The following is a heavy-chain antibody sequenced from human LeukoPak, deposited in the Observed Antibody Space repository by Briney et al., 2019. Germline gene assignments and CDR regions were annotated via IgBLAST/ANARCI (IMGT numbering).Heavy chain of an antibody. CDR2: IYSGGST. V-gene: IGHV3-53*01. J-gene: IGHJ4*02. CDR3: ARAGGMATTPFDY. D-gene: IGHD5-24*01. Sequence: GGSLRLSCAASGFTVSSNYMSWVRQAPGKGLEWVSVIYSGGSTYYADSVKGRFTISRDNSKNTLYLQMNSLRAEDTAVYYCARAGGMATTPFDYWGQGTLVTVSS. CDR1: GFTVSSNY.